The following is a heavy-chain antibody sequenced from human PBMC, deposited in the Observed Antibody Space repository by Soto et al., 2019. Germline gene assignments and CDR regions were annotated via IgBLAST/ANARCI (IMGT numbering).Heavy chain of an antibody. D-gene: IGHD1-1*01. V-gene: IGHV1-18*01. CDR2: ISAHNGNT. CDR1: GYGFTTYG. CDR3: ARGRYADY. J-gene: IGHJ4*02. Sequence: QVHLVQSGAEVKKPGASVKVSCKGSGYGFTTYGITWVRQAPGQGLEWMAWISAHNGNTNYAQKLQGRVTVTRDTSTSTAYMELRSLRSDDPAVYYCARGRYADYWGQGALVTVSS.